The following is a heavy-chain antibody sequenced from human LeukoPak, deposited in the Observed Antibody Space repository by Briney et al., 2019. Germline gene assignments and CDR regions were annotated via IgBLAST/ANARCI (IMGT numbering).Heavy chain of an antibody. CDR1: GGSINSDY. Sequence: PSETLSLTCTVSGGSINSDYWSWLRQPPGKGPEWIGYIYHSGNTNYNPSLKSRVIISIDTSKKQFSLKLSSVTAADTAVYYCARTRQLATFDYWGQGTLVTVSS. CDR3: ARTRQLATFDY. V-gene: IGHV4-59*08. J-gene: IGHJ4*02. D-gene: IGHD6-13*01. CDR2: IYHSGNT.